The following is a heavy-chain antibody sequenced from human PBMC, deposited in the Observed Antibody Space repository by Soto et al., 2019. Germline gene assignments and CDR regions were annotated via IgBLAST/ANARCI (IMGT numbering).Heavy chain of an antibody. J-gene: IGHJ3*02. V-gene: IGHV1-3*01. CDR2: INAGNGNT. D-gene: IGHD3-10*01. CDR1: GYTFTSYA. CDR3: ARIGEGLDDAFDI. Sequence: ASVKVSCKASGYTFTSYAMHWVRQAPGQRLEWMGWINAGNGNTKYSQKFQGRVTITRDTSASTAYMELSSLRSEDTAVYYCARIGEGLDDAFDIWGQGTMVTVSS.